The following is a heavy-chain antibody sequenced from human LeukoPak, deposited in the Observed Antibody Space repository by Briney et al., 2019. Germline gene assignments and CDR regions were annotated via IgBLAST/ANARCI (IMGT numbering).Heavy chain of an antibody. Sequence: SGGSLRLSCAASGFTFSNHAMSWVRQAPGKGLQWVAVISGGGRTTEYEDFVKGRFTISRDNSKNTLSLQMNSLTVEDTAIYFCAKNVVVKRYIDFWGQGTLVTASS. CDR3: AKNVVVKRYIDF. D-gene: IGHD2-15*01. CDR1: GFTFSNHA. CDR2: ISGGGRTT. J-gene: IGHJ4*02. V-gene: IGHV3-23*01.